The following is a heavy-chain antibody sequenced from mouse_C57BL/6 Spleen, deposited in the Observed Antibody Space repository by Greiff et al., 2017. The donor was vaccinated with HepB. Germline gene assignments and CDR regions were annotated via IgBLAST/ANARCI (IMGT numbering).Heavy chain of an antibody. J-gene: IGHJ2*01. CDR3: AREGQLGHYFDY. Sequence: VKLMESGAELVRPGTSVKMSCKASGYTFTNYWIGWAKQRPGHGLEWIGDIYPGGGYTNYNEKFKGKATLTADKSSSTAYMQFSSLTSEDSAIYYCAREGQLGHYFDYWGQGTTLTVSS. V-gene: IGHV1-63*01. D-gene: IGHD4-1*02. CDR2: IYPGGGYT. CDR1: GYTFTNYW.